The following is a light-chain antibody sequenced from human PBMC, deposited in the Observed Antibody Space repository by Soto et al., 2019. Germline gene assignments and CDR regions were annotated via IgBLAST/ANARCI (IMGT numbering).Light chain of an antibody. J-gene: IGLJ1*01. V-gene: IGLV2-23*01. CDR3: CSYAGRGV. CDR2: EGS. Sequence: QSALTQPASVSGSPGQSITISCTGTSSDVGSYNLVSWYQQHPGKAPKLMIYEGSKRPSGVSNRFSGSKSGNTASLTISGLQAEDEADYYCCSYAGRGVFGTGTKVTLL. CDR1: SSDVGSYNL.